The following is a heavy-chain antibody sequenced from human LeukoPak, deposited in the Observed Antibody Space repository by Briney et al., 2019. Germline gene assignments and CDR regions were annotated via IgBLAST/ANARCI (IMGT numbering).Heavy chain of an antibody. CDR1: GGSISSSSAY. D-gene: IGHD5-18*01. CDR3: VSPRGFSYGYFDY. CDR2: IYYSKNT. V-gene: IGHV4-39*01. J-gene: IGHJ4*02. Sequence: SETLSLTCTVSGGSISSSSAYWGWIRQPPGKGLEWIGSIYYSKNTYYNPSLKSRVTISADTSKNQFSLTQGSVSATDTAVYYCVSPRGFSYGYFDYWGQGTLVTVSS.